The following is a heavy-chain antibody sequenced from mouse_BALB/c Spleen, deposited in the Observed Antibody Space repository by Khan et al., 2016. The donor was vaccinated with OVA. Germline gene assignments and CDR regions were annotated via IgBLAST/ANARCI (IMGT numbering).Heavy chain of an antibody. V-gene: IGHV9-3-1*01. CDR3: ARPPYFSYVMVY. Sequence: QIQLVQSGPELKKPGETVKISCKASGYTFTNYGMNWVKQAPGKGLKWMGWINTYTGEPTYADDFKGRFAFSLETSASTAYLPLNNLKNEDTATYFCARPPYFSYVMVYWGQGTSVTVSS. CDR2: INTYTGEP. D-gene: IGHD2-10*01. J-gene: IGHJ4*01. CDR1: GYTFTNYG.